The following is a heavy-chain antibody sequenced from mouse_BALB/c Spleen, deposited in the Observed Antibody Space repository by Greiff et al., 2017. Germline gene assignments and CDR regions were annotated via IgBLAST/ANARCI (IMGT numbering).Heavy chain of an antibody. J-gene: IGHJ2*01. V-gene: IGHV10-1*02. CDR1: GFTFNTYA. D-gene: IGHD2-1*01. CDR2: IRSKSNNYAT. CDR3: VRHGNYVYFDY. Sequence: EVQLVESGGGLVQPKGSLKLSCAASGFTFNTYAMNWVRQAPGKGLEWVARIRSKSNNYATYYADSVKDRFTISRDDSQSMLYLQMNNLKTEDTAMYYCVRHGNYVYFDYWGQGTTLTVSS.